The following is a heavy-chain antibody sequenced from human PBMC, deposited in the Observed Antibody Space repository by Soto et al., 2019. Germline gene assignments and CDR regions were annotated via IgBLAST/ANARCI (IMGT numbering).Heavy chain of an antibody. CDR2: ISSSSSYI. CDR3: ASSHGSGSYYSPLD. V-gene: IGHV3-21*01. Sequence: PGGSLRLSCAASGFTFSSYSMNWVRQAPGKGPEWVSSISSSSSYIYYADSVKGRFTISRDNAKNSLYLQMNSLRAEDTAVYYCASSHGSGSYYSPLDWGQGTLVTVSS. J-gene: IGHJ4*02. CDR1: GFTFSSYS. D-gene: IGHD3-10*01.